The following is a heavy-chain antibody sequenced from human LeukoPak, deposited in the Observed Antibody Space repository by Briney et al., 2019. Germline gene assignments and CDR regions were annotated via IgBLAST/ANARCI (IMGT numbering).Heavy chain of an antibody. CDR2: ISYSGGT. Sequence: SETLSLTCTVSVGSISSHYWSWIRQTPGKGLEWIGYISYSGGTNYNPFLKSRVTISVDTSKSQFSLKLTSVTAADTAVYYCARLKDLWFGPWGQGTLVTVSS. V-gene: IGHV4-59*11. J-gene: IGHJ5*02. CDR3: ARLKDLWFGP. CDR1: VGSISSHY. D-gene: IGHD2-15*01.